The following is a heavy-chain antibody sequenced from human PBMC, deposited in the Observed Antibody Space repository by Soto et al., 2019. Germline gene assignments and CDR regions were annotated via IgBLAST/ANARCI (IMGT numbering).Heavy chain of an antibody. CDR3: ARAGGTTVTGLWHFDS. V-gene: IGHV3-33*01. J-gene: IGHJ4*02. Sequence: QVQLEESGGAVVKPGRSLRLSCEASGFTFNTYSMTWFRQPPGKGLEGLAAIWYDGTQKYYADSVKGRFIISRDNSKKTLYLEMNSLRAEDTAVYYCARAGGTTVTGLWHFDSWGQGTLVTVSS. CDR1: GFTFNTYS. CDR2: IWYDGTQK. D-gene: IGHD4-17*01.